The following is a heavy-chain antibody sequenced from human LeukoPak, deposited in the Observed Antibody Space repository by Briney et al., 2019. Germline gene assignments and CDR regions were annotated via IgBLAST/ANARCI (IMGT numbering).Heavy chain of an antibody. Sequence: SETLSLTCSVSGDSISGFYWNWIRQSPEKGLEWIAVTHYSGTSNYNPSLKSRVTISIDTSRQQFFLKLSSVTAADTAVYYCVLAPNSNWFDFWGQGTRVTVSS. CDR3: VLAPNSNWFDF. CDR1: GDSISGFY. D-gene: IGHD2-8*01. V-gene: IGHV4-59*12. J-gene: IGHJ5*01. CDR2: THYSGTS.